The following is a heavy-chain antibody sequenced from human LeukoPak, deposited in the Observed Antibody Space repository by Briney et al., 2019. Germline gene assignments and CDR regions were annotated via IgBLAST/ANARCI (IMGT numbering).Heavy chain of an antibody. V-gene: IGHV3-23*01. Sequence: GGSLRLSCAASGFTFSTYSMNWVRQAPGKGLEWVSTISASGGSTDYADSVKGRFTISRDNSKNTLYLQMNSLRAEDTAVYYCAKEPGSSGWNYFDYWGQGTLVTVSS. D-gene: IGHD6-19*01. J-gene: IGHJ4*02. CDR2: ISASGGST. CDR3: AKEPGSSGWNYFDY. CDR1: GFTFSTYS.